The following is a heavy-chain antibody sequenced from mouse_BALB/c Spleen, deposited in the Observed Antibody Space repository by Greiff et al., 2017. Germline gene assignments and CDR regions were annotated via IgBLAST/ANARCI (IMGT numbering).Heavy chain of an antibody. V-gene: IGHV5-6-4*01. J-gene: IGHJ2*01. CDR3: TSGGYSFDY. CDR1: GFTFSSYT. Sequence: EVKLMESGGGLVKPGGSLKLSCAASGFTFSSYTMSWVRQTPEKRLEWVATISSGGSYTYYPDSVKGRFTISRDNAKNTLYLQMSSLKSEDTAMYYCTSGGYSFDYWGQGTTLTVSS. CDR2: ISSGGSYT.